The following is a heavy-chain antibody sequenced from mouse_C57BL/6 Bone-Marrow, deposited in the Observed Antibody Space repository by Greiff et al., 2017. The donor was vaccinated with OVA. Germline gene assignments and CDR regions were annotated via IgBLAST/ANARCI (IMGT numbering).Heavy chain of an antibody. CDR1: GYTFTSYW. CDR2: IDPSDSYT. Sequence: VQLQQSGAELVKPGASVKLSCKASGYTFTSYWMQWVKQRPGQGLEWIGEIDPSDSYTNYNQKFKGKATLTVDTSSSTAYMQLSSLTSEDSAVYYCAREDDGYPYYYAMDYWGQGTSVTVSS. CDR3: AREDDGYPYYYAMDY. V-gene: IGHV1-50*01. D-gene: IGHD2-3*01. J-gene: IGHJ4*01.